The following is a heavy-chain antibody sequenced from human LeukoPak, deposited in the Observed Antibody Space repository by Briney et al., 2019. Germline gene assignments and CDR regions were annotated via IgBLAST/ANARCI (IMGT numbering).Heavy chain of an antibody. D-gene: IGHD1-26*01. CDR1: GFTFSDYG. Sequence: GGSLRLSCAASGFTFSDYGMNWVRQAPGKGLEWVSYISGSGSTIYYADSVKGRFTISRDNAKNSLYLQMNSLRAEDTAVYYCARDQRVVGATFYYYYGMDVWGQGTTVTVSS. V-gene: IGHV3-48*04. J-gene: IGHJ6*02. CDR3: ARDQRVVGATFYYYYGMDV. CDR2: ISGSGSTI.